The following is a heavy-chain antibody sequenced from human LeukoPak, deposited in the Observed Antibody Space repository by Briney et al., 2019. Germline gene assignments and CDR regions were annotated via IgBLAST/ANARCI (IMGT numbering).Heavy chain of an antibody. CDR3: ASESYGDYVGSDY. CDR1: GFTFSSYG. CDR2: IRYDGSNK. V-gene: IGHV3-30*02. D-gene: IGHD4-17*01. Sequence: GGSLRLSCAASGFTFSSYGMHWVRQAPGKGLEWVAFIRYDGSNKYYADSVKGRFTISRDNSKNSLYLQMNSLRAEDTAVYYCASESYGDYVGSDYWGQGTLVTVSS. J-gene: IGHJ4*02.